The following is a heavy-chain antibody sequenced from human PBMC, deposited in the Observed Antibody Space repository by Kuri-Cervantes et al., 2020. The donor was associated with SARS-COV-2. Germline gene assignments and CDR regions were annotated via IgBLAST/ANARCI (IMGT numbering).Heavy chain of an antibody. CDR1: GYTFTSYG. CDR3: ARSHSLYGGNSSPWDY. V-gene: IGHV1-18*01. J-gene: IGHJ4*02. Sequence: ASVKVSCKASGYTFTSYGISWVRQAPGQGLEWMGWISAYNGNTNYAQKLQGRVTMTTDTSTSTAYMELWSLRSFDTAVYYCARSHSLYGGNSSPWDYWGQGTLVTVSS. CDR2: ISAYNGNT. D-gene: IGHD4-23*01.